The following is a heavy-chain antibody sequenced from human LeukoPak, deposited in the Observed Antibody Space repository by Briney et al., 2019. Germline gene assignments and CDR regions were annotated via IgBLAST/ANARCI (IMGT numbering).Heavy chain of an antibody. CDR2: ISAYNGNT. J-gene: IGHJ5*02. Sequence: AAVKVSCKASGYTFTSYGISWVRQAPAQGLEWMGWISAYNGNTNYAQKLQGKVPMTIDKSTAPAHMELRSLRPDDTAVYYCARDQACGDDCWSGYNNLFDPGGQGTLVTVSS. CDR3: ARDQACGDDCWSGYNNLFDP. CDR1: GYTFTSYG. D-gene: IGHD3-3*01. V-gene: IGHV1-18*01.